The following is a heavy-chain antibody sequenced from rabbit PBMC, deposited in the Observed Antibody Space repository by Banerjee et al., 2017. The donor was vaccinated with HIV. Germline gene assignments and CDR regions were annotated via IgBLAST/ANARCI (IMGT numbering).Heavy chain of an antibody. CDR3: ARGLVAGVLDL. J-gene: IGHJ6*01. V-gene: IGHV1S40*01. Sequence: QSLEESGGDLVKPGASLTLTCTASGIDFSSYYYMCWVRQAPGKGLELIACIDTSSGSTWYASWVNGRFTISKTSSTTVTLQMTSLTAADTATYFCARGLVAGVLDLWGQGTLVTVS. D-gene: IGHD3-3*01. CDR2: IDTSSGST. CDR1: GIDFSSYYY.